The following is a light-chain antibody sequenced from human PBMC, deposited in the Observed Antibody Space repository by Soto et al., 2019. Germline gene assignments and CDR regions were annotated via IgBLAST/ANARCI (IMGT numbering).Light chain of an antibody. CDR1: QSISGRY. J-gene: IGKJ4*01. Sequence: ETVLTQSPGTLSLSPGERASLSCRASQSISGRYLAWYQQKPGQAPRLFIYDASSRATGIPDRFSGSGSGTDFILTISRLEPEDFAVYYRQQYGSSPLTFGGGTKVEIK. CDR3: QQYGSSPLT. CDR2: DAS. V-gene: IGKV3-20*01.